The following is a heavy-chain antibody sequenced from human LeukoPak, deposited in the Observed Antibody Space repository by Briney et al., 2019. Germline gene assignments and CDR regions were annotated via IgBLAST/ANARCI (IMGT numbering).Heavy chain of an antibody. CDR2: INQDGGDK. V-gene: IGHV3-7*01. Sequence: GGSLRLSCAASGFTFSLYTMSWVRQAPGKGLEWVANINQDGGDKNYVDFVKGRFTISRDNAKNSLYLQMNSLRVEDTAVYYCVRWATLSPWGQGTLVTVSS. CDR3: VRWATLSP. CDR1: GFTFSLYT. D-gene: IGHD5-12*01. J-gene: IGHJ5*02.